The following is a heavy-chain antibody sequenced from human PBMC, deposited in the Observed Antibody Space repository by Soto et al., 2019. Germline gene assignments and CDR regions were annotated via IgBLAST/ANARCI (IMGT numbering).Heavy chain of an antibody. J-gene: IGHJ4*02. CDR2: INPNSGGT. D-gene: IGHD7-27*01. V-gene: IGHV1-2*04. CDR1: GYTFTGYY. CDR3: ARDAKLGPQYYFDY. Sequence: ASVKVSCKASGYTFTGYYMHWVRQAPGQGLEWMGWINPNSGGTNYAQKFQGWVTMTRDTSISTAFMELSRLRSDDTAVYYCARDAKLGPQYYFDYWGQGTLVTVSS.